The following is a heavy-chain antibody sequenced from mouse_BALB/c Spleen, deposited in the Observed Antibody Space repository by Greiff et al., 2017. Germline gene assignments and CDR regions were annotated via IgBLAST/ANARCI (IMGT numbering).Heavy chain of an antibody. CDR2: ISSGGST. CDR1: GFTFSSYA. Sequence: DVKLVESGGGLVKPGGSLKLSCAASGFTFSSYAMSWVRQTPEKRLEWVASISSGGSTYYPDSVKGRFTISRDNARNILYLQMSSLRSEDTAMYYCARGYYGGGFAYWGQGTLVTVSA. V-gene: IGHV5-6-5*01. CDR3: ARGYYGGGFAY. D-gene: IGHD2-1*01. J-gene: IGHJ3*01.